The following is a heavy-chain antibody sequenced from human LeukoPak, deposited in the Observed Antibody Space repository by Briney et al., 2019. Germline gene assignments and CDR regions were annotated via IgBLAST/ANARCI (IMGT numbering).Heavy chain of an antibody. D-gene: IGHD5-18*01. CDR1: GGTFSSYA. V-gene: IGHV1-69*13. J-gene: IGHJ6*03. Sequence: ASVKVSCKASGGTFSSYAISWVRQAPGQGLEWMGGIIPIFGTANYAQKFQGRVTITADESTSTAYMELSSLRSEDTAVYYCATDGYSYGVYYYMDVWGKGTTVTISS. CDR3: ATDGYSYGVYYYMDV. CDR2: IIPIFGTA.